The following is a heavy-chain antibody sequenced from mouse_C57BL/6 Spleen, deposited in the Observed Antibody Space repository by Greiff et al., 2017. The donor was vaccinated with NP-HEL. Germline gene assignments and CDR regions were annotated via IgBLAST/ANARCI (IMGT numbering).Heavy chain of an antibody. Sequence: EVKLVESGGGLVKPGGSLQLSCAASGFTFSDYGMHWVRQAPEKGLEWVAYISSGSSTIYYADTVKGRFTISRDNAKNTLFLQMTSLRSEDTAMYYCARPYYYAMDYWGQGTSVTVSS. CDR1: GFTFSDYG. CDR3: ARPYYYAMDY. CDR2: ISSGSSTI. J-gene: IGHJ4*01. V-gene: IGHV5-17*01.